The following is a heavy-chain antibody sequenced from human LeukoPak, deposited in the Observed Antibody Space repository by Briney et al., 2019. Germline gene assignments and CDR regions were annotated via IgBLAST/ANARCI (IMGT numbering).Heavy chain of an antibody. V-gene: IGHV3-48*03. D-gene: IGHD3-22*01. J-gene: IGHJ5*02. CDR1: GFTFSSYE. CDR2: ISSSGSTI. Sequence: GGSLRLSCAASGFTFSSYEMNWVRQAPGKGLEWVSYISSSGSTIYYADSVKGRFTISRDNAKNTLNLQMNSLRAEETAVYYCARDLGQYYDTSDNWFDPWGQGTLVTVSS. CDR3: ARDLGQYYDTSDNWFDP.